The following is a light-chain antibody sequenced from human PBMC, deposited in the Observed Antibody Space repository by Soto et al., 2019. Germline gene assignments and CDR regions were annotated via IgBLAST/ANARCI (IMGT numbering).Light chain of an antibody. J-gene: IGLJ2*01. CDR3: NSYTSSSTLVV. CDR2: DVS. Sequence: QSALTQPASVSGSPGQSITISCTGTSSDVGGYNYVSWYQQHPGKAPKLMIYDVSNRPSGVSNSFSGSKSGNTASLTISGLQAEDEADYYCNSYTSSSTLVVFCGGTKVTVL. V-gene: IGLV2-14*01. CDR1: SSDVGGYNY.